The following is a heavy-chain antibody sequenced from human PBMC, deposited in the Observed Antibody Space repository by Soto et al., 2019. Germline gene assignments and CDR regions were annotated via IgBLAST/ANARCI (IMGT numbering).Heavy chain of an antibody. D-gene: IGHD2-2*01. J-gene: IGHJ4*02. V-gene: IGHV1-18*01. CDR2: ISAYNGNT. CDR1: CYTLSSYG. CDR3: ARDLNDIVVVPAALGY. Sequence: GGPVKGSCQASCYTLSSYGISWGRQAPGQGLEWMGWISAYNGNTNYAQKLQGRVTMTTDTSTSTAYMELRSLRSDDTAVYYCARDLNDIVVVPAALGYWGQGTLVTVSS.